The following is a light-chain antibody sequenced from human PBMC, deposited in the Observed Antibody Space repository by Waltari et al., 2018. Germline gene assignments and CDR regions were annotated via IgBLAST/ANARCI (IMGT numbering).Light chain of an antibody. CDR2: LNNDGRH. CDR3: QTWGTGTYWV. J-gene: IGLJ3*02. CDR1: SGHSHFA. V-gene: IGLV4-69*01. Sequence: QVVLTQSPSASASLGASVKLTCTLNSGHSHFALAWPQQQPEQGPGYLMKLNNDGRHTKGAGIPTRFSGSSSGAERYRIISRLQAEDEADYYCQTWGTGTYWVFGGGTKLTVL.